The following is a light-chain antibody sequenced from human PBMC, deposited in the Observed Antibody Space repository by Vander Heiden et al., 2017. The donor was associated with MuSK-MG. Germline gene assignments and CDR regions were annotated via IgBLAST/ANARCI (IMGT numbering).Light chain of an antibody. J-gene: IGLJ3*02. CDR3: CSYTDSRNLLWV. V-gene: IGLV2-14*01. CDR1: SSDIGAYDY. CDR2: DGT. Sequence: QSALTQPASVSGSPGQSITIPCTGTSSDIGAYDYVSWYQQHPGKAPQVVIYDGTNRPSGVSNRFSFSNSGNIASLTISRRRAEDEADDYYCSYTDSRNLLWVFGGGTKLTVL.